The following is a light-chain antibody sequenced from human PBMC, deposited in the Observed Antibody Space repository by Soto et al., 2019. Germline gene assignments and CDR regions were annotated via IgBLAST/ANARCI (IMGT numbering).Light chain of an antibody. CDR2: DAS. J-gene: IGKJ5*01. V-gene: IGKV3-20*01. CDR3: QQYASSPIT. CDR1: QSVGRDY. Sequence: ENVLTQSPGTLTLSPGERATLSCRASQSVGRDYLAWFQQKPGQAPRLLIHDASRRATGIPDRFSGSGSGTDFTLTTNRLDPEYFAIYYCQQYASSPITFGQGSRVDI.